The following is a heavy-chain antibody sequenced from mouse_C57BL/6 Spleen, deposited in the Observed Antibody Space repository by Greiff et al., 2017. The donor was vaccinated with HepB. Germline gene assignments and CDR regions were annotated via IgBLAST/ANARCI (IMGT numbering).Heavy chain of an antibody. Sequence: EVKLQESGPELVKPGDSVKISCKASGYSFTGYFMNWVMQSHGKSLEWIGRINPYNGDTFYNQKFKGKATLTVDKSSSTAHMELRSLTSEDSAVYYCARDGSLFAYWGQGTLVTVSA. CDR2: INPYNGDT. D-gene: IGHD1-1*01. CDR1: GYSFTGYF. J-gene: IGHJ3*01. V-gene: IGHV1-20*01. CDR3: ARDGSLFAY.